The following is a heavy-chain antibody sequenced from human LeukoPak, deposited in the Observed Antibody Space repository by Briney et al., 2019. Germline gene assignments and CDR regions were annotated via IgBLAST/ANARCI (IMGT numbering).Heavy chain of an antibody. CDR2: INQDGSEK. CDR3: ASAAGWESAY. D-gene: IGHD1-26*01. CDR1: GTTFDSHY. J-gene: IGHJ4*02. Sequence: PGRSLRLSCAASGTTFDSHYMTWVRQTPEKGLEWVANINQDGSEKNYVDSVKGRFTISRDNAKKSLYLQMNSLRAEDTAVYYCASAAGWESAYWGQGTLVTVSS. V-gene: IGHV3-7*01.